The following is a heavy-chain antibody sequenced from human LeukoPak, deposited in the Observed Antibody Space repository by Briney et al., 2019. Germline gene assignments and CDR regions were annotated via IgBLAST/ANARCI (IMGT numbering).Heavy chain of an antibody. CDR2: IYYSGST. J-gene: IGHJ6*02. D-gene: IGHD2-2*01. Sequence: SETLSLTCTVSGGSISSSSYYWGWLRQPPGKGLEWIGSIYYSGSTYYNPSLKSRVTISVDTSKNQFSLKLSSVTAADTAVYYCARRVVPAAYGMDVWGQGTTVTVSS. CDR3: ARRVVPAAYGMDV. CDR1: GGSISSSSYY. V-gene: IGHV4-39*01.